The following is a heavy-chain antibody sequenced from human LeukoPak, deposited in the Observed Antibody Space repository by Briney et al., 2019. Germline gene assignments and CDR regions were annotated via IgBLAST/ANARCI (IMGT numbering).Heavy chain of an antibody. CDR3: ARDYYDSSGLNWFDP. V-gene: IGHV4-61*02. J-gene: IGHJ5*02. D-gene: IGHD3-22*01. CDR1: GGFISSGSYY. CDR2: IYTSGST. Sequence: SQTLSLTCTVSGGFISSGSYYWSWIRQPAGKGLEWIGRIYTSGSTNYNPSLKSRVTISVDTSKNQFSLKLSSVTAADTAVYYCARDYYDSSGLNWFDPWGQGTLVTVSS.